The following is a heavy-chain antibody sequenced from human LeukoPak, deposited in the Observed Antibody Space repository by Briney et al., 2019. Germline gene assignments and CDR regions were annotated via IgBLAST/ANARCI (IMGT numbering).Heavy chain of an antibody. J-gene: IGHJ3*02. CDR1: APSSSSQY. Sequence: PSETLSLTWLLSAPSSSSQYCGRDGQPPGKGLEWIGYINYIGSTKYNPSLKSRVTISVYTSKTQFSVKLSSVTAAEAAVYFCARDPHCSDSLNRPFDIWGQGTMVTVSS. V-gene: IGHV4-59*11. D-gene: IGHD2-21*02. CDR2: INYIGST. CDR3: ARDPHCSDSLNRPFDI.